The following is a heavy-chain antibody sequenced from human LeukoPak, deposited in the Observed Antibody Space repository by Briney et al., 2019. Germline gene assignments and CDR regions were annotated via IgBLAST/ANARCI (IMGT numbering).Heavy chain of an antibody. Sequence: SETLSLTCAVYGGSFSGYYWSWIRQPPGKGLDWMGEINHSGTTNYNPSLKSRFTISVDTSKNQFSLKRSSGTAADTAVYYCARRPYDILTGTDIWGQGTMVTVSS. D-gene: IGHD3-9*01. CDR1: GGSFSGYY. V-gene: IGHV4-34*01. J-gene: IGHJ3*02. CDR3: ARRPYDILTGTDI. CDR2: INHSGTT.